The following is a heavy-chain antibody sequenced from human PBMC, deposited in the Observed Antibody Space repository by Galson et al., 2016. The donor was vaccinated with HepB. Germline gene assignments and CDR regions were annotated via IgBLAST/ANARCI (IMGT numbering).Heavy chain of an antibody. CDR2: VFHDGRT. CDR3: ATAPERYYVSGTSWFDP. J-gene: IGHJ5*02. CDR1: GGSISGGPNY. Sequence: ETLSLTCIVSGGSISGGPNYWAWIRQPPGKGLEYIGTVFHDGRTYYNPSLKVRVTISVDTSNNQFSLSLNSVTAADTAVYYCATAPERYYVSGTSWFDPWGQGTPVIVSS. D-gene: IGHD3-10*01. V-gene: IGHV4-39*07.